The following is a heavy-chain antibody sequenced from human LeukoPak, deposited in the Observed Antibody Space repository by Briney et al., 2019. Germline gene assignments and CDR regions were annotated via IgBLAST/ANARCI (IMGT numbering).Heavy chain of an antibody. CDR2: IYYSGST. CDR1: GGSISSYY. D-gene: IGHD2-15*01. Sequence: PSETLSLTCTVSGGSISSYYWSWIRQPPGKGLEWIGYIYYSGSTNYNPSLKSRVTISVDTSKNQFSLKLSSVTAADTAVYYCARGGPVASDYFDYWGQGTLVTVSS. J-gene: IGHJ4*02. CDR3: ARGGPVASDYFDY. V-gene: IGHV4-59*01.